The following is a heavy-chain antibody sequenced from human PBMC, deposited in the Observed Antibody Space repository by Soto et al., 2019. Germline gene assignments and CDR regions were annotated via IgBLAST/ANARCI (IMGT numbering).Heavy chain of an antibody. J-gene: IGHJ4*02. CDR2: INDKSGNI. CDR1: GFTFNTYS. CDR3: ARDMGSSSWHSFDY. V-gene: IGHV3-48*01. Sequence: EVQLVESGGGLVQPGGSLRLSCAASGFTFNTYSMDWVRQAPGKGLEWVSYINDKSGNIHYADSVKGRFTISRDNDKHSLYLDMNSLRAEDTAVYYCARDMGSSSWHSFDYWGQGILVTVSS. D-gene: IGHD2-2*01.